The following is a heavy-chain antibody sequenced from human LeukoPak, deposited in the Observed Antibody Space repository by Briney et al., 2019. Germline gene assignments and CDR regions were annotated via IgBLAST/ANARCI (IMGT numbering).Heavy chain of an antibody. V-gene: IGHV3-30*02. CDR2: IRYDGSNK. D-gene: IGHD3-10*01. Sequence: GGSLRLSCAASGFTFSSNGMHWVRQAPGKGLEWVALIRYDGSNKYYADSVKGRFTISRDNSKNTLYLQMNSLRAEDTAVYYCAKPELLWFGEFNYDYWGQGTLVTVSS. CDR1: GFTFSSNG. CDR3: AKPELLWFGEFNYDY. J-gene: IGHJ4*02.